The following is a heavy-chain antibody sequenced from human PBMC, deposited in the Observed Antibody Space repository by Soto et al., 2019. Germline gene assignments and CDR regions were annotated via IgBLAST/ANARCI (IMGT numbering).Heavy chain of an antibody. D-gene: IGHD6-19*01. CDR2: IWYDGSKK. Sequence: QVQLVESGGGVVQPGRSLRLSCAASGFTFSSYGMHWVRQAPGKGLEWVAVIWYDGSKKYYADSVKGRFTISRDNSKNTLYLQINSLRAEDTAVYFCARDSDYSSGWWIGYFDYWGQGTLVTVSS. J-gene: IGHJ4*02. CDR1: GFTFSSYG. V-gene: IGHV3-33*01. CDR3: ARDSDYSSGWWIGYFDY.